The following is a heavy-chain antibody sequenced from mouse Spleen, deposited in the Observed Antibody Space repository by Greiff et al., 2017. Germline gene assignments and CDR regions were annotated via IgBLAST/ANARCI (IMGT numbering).Heavy chain of an antibody. CDR2: ISYDGSN. V-gene: IGHV3-6*01. J-gene: IGHJ3*01. CDR3: ARDLDDYEFAY. Sequence: EVHLVESGPGLVKPSQSLSLTCSVTGYSITSGYYWNWIRQFPGNKLEWMGYISYDGSNNYNPSLKNRISITRDTSKNQFFLKLNSVTTEDTATYYCARDLDDYEFAYWGQGTLVTVSA. CDR1: GYSITSGYY. D-gene: IGHD2-4*01.